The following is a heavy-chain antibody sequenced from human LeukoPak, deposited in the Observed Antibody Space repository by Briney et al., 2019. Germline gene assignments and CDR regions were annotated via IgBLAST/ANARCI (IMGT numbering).Heavy chain of an antibody. Sequence: PGGSLRLSCAASGLTFSRFAMSWVRQAPGKGLEWVSTISGSGDTTYYADSVKGRFTISRDNLKNTLYVQMNSLRAEDTGVYYCAQDRGESGYYATSDYWGQGTLVTVSS. CDR3: AQDRGESGYYATSDY. J-gene: IGHJ4*02. V-gene: IGHV3-23*01. CDR2: ISGSGDTT. D-gene: IGHD3-22*01. CDR1: GLTFSRFA.